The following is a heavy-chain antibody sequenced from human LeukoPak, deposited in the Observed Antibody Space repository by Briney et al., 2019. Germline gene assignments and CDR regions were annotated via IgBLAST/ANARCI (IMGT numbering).Heavy chain of an antibody. Sequence: GGSLRLSCAASGFTFSSYAMHWVRQAPGKGLEWVAVISYDGSNKYYADSVKGRFTISRDNSKNTLYLQMNSLRAEDTAVYYCAKDPDRITTAPRFMDIWGKGTTVTVSS. CDR3: AKDPDRITTAPRFMDI. CDR2: ISYDGSNK. CDR1: GFTFSSYA. J-gene: IGHJ6*03. D-gene: IGHD3-3*01. V-gene: IGHV3-30-3*01.